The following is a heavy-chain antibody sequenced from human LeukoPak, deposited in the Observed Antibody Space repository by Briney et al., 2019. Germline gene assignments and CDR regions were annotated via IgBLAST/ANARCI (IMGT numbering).Heavy chain of an antibody. CDR2: IYFSGST. V-gene: IGHV4-59*01. CDR1: GGSIRSYY. J-gene: IGHJ4*02. Sequence: SETLSLTCTVSGGSIRSYYWSWIRQPPGKGLEWIGYIYFSGSTSYNPSLKSRVTISVDRSKNQFSLKLSSVAAADTAVYYCARSYDTNFDYWGQGTLVTISS. D-gene: IGHD3-3*01. CDR3: ARSYDTNFDY.